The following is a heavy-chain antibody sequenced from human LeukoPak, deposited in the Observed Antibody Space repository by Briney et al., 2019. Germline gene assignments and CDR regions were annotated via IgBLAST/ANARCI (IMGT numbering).Heavy chain of an antibody. J-gene: IGHJ5*02. D-gene: IGHD6-19*01. CDR2: INHSGST. V-gene: IGHV4-34*01. CDR1: SGSFSGYY. Sequence: SETLSLTCAVYSGSFSGYYWSWIRQPPGKGLEWIGEINHSGSTNYNPSLKSRVTISVDMSKNQFSLKLSSVTAADTAVYYCARGSSGWYTEYNWFDPWGQGTLVTVSS. CDR3: ARGSSGWYTEYNWFDP.